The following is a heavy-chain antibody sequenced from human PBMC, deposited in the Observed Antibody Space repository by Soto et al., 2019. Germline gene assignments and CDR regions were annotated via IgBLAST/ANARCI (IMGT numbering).Heavy chain of an antibody. V-gene: IGHV3-33*01. CDR2: INDGSEE. Sequence: QVQLVESGGGVVRPGTSLRLSCAATGCSFSAHGMHWVRQAPGKGLEWLAVINDGSEEGYVDSVRGRFTISRDNARNILYLQMDNLRAEDSALYYCARDDLFVDNGLDHWGQGTLVTVSS. CDR1: GCSFSAHG. CDR3: ARDDLFVDNGLDH. J-gene: IGHJ4*02. D-gene: IGHD1-1*01.